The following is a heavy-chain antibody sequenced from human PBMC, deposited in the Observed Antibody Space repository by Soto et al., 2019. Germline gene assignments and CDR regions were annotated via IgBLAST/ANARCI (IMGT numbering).Heavy chain of an antibody. J-gene: IGHJ4*02. D-gene: IGHD2-15*01. V-gene: IGHV3-21*01. Sequence: EVQLVESGGGLVKPGGSLRLSCAASGFTFSSYSMNWVRQAPGKGLEWVSSISSSSSYIYYADSVKGRFTISRDNAKNPLYVQMNSLRAEDTAVYYCVPHDRYCSGGSCVSGYWGQGTLVTVSS. CDR2: ISSSSSYI. CDR3: VPHDRYCSGGSCVSGY. CDR1: GFTFSSYS.